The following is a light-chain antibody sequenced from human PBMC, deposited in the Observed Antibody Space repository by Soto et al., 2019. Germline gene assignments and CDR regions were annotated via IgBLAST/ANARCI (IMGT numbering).Light chain of an antibody. V-gene: IGLV2-14*03. J-gene: IGLJ1*01. CDR2: DVS. CDR3: SSYTTSNTRQIV. Sequence: QSALTQPASVSGSPGQSINISCTGTSSDVGGYNYVSWYQHHPGKAPKLIIYDVSNRPSGVSNPFSGSKSGNTASLTISGLQPEDEADYYCSSYTTSNTRQIVFGTGTKLTLL. CDR1: SSDVGGYNY.